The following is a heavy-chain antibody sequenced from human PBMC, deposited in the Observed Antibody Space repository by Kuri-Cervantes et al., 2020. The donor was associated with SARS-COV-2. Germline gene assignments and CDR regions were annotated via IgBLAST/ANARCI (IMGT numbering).Heavy chain of an antibody. J-gene: IGHJ3*02. Sequence: ASVKVSCKASGHTFTSYYMHWVRQAPGQGLEWMGIINPSGGSTSYAQKFQGRVTMTRDTSTSTVYMELSRLTTDDTAIFYCVRFRYSDTSRNASDIWGQGTVVTVSS. D-gene: IGHD3-22*01. CDR1: GHTFTSYY. CDR3: VRFRYSDTSRNASDI. V-gene: IGHV1-46*01. CDR2: INPSGGST.